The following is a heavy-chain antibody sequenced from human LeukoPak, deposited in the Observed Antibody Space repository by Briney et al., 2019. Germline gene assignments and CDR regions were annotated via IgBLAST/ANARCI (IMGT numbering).Heavy chain of an antibody. V-gene: IGHV1-24*01. J-gene: IGHJ5*02. CDR3: ATDPYYYGSGSYYNKSGWFDP. D-gene: IGHD3-10*01. CDR1: GYTLTELS. Sequence: ASVKVSCKVSGYTLTELSMHWVRQAPGKGLEWMGGFDPEDGETIYAQKFQGRVTMTEGTSTDTAYMELSSLRSEDTAVYYCATDPYYYGSGSYYNKSGWFDPWGQGTLVTVSS. CDR2: FDPEDGET.